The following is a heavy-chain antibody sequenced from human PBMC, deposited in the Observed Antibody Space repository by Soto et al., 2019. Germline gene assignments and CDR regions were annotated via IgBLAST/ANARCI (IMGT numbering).Heavy chain of an antibody. Sequence: EVQLLESGGGLVQPGGSLRLSCAASGFTFSSYGMSWVRQAPGKGLEWVSGIRSSDGTTKYTDSVKGRFTISRDNSKNTRDLQMNTLIAEDTALYDCARARAQYANAWDGFDHWGQGTLVTVSS. CDR2: IRSSDGTT. CDR1: GFTFSSYG. D-gene: IGHD2-2*01. CDR3: ARARAQYANAWDGFDH. V-gene: IGHV3-23*01. J-gene: IGHJ4*02.